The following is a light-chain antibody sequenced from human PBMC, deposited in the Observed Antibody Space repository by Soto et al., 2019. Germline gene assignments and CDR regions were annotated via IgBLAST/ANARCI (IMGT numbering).Light chain of an antibody. J-gene: IGKJ1*01. V-gene: IGKV3-20*01. Sequence: EILVTQSRGTLFLSTGYRATLSCRASQSVSSNFLAWYQQKPGQAPRLLIYGASNRATGIPDRFSGSGSGTDFTLTISRLEPEDFAVYYCQQYGSSGTFGQGTKVDI. CDR3: QQYGSSGT. CDR1: QSVSSNF. CDR2: GAS.